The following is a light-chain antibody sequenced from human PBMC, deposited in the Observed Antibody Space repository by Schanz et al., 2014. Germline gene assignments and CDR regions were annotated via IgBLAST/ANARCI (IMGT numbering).Light chain of an antibody. Sequence: EIVLTQSPGTLSLSPGERATLSCRASQSVSSSYLAWYQQRPGQAPRLLIYGASTRATGIPGRFSGSGFGTDLTLAITALEPEDCAVYYCQQRSNWQPVTFGQGTRLAIK. V-gene: IGKV3D-20*02. J-gene: IGKJ5*01. CDR1: QSVSSSY. CDR3: QQRSNWQPVT. CDR2: GAS.